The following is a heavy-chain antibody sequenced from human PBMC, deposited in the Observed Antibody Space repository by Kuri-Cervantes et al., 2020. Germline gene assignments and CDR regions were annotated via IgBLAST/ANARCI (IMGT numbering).Heavy chain of an antibody. Sequence: GESLKISCAASGFTFDDYAMHWVRQAPGKGLEWVAVISYDGSNKYYADSVKGRFTISRDNSKNTLYLQMNSLRAEDTAVYYCARGSLRFLEWPQPNYFDYWGQGTLVTVSS. CDR1: GFTFDDYA. J-gene: IGHJ4*02. D-gene: IGHD3-3*01. V-gene: IGHV3-30-3*01. CDR2: ISYDGSNK. CDR3: ARGSLRFLEWPQPNYFDY.